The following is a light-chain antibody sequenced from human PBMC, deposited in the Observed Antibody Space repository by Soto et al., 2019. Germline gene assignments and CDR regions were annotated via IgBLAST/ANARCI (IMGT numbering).Light chain of an antibody. V-gene: IGKV3-20*01. Sequence: EIVLTQSPGTLSLSPGERATLSCRASQSVSSSYLAWYQQKPGQAPRLLIYDASSRATGIPDRFSGSGSGTDFTLTISSLEPEDFAVYYCQQYGSAPITFGQGTRLEIK. J-gene: IGKJ5*01. CDR2: DAS. CDR1: QSVSSSY. CDR3: QQYGSAPIT.